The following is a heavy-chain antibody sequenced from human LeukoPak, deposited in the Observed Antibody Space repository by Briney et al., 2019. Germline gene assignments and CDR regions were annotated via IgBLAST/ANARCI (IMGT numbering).Heavy chain of an antibody. Sequence: GSLRLSCAASGFTFNNYGIYWVRQAPGKGLEWVAAISYDGSNKYYADSVKGRFTISRDTSKNTLYLQMNSLRAEDTAVYYCAKGWGSGRYSAHFDYWGQGTLVTVSS. CDR1: GFTFNNYG. CDR2: ISYDGSNK. D-gene: IGHD1-26*01. V-gene: IGHV3-30*18. J-gene: IGHJ4*02. CDR3: AKGWGSGRYSAHFDY.